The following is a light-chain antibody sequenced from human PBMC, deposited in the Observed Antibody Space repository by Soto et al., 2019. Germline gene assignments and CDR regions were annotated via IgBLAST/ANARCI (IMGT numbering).Light chain of an antibody. CDR1: QGISSW. V-gene: IGKV1-12*01. Sequence: DIQMTQSQSSVSASVGDRVTITCRASQGISSWLAWYKQKTGKAPKLLIYAASSLQSGVPSRYSCSGAGTDFTLTISSLQPEYFATYYCQQTNSFPLTFGGGTKVEIK. CDR3: QQTNSFPLT. J-gene: IGKJ4*01. CDR2: AAS.